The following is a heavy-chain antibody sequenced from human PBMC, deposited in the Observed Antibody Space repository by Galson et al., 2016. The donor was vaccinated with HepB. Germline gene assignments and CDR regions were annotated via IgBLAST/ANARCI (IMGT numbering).Heavy chain of an antibody. J-gene: IGHJ6*02. CDR1: GYTFTSYG. CDR2: ISAYNGNL. D-gene: IGHD3-22*01. Sequence: SVKVSCKASGYTFTSYGVSWVRQAPGQGLEWMGWISAYNGNLNYAQNLRGRVTMTTDTSTSTAYMELRSLRSDDTAVYYCARVITYFDSSIPGYGDVRGQGTTVTVSS. CDR3: ARVITYFDSSIPGYGDV. V-gene: IGHV1-18*04.